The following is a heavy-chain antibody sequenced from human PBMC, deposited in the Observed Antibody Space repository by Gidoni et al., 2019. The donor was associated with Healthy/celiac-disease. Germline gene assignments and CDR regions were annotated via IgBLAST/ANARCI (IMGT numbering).Heavy chain of an antibody. CDR2: IIPIFGTA. V-gene: IGHV1-69*01. J-gene: IGHJ6*02. Sequence: QVQLVQSWAEVEKPGSSVKVSCKASGGTFSSYAIRWVRQAPGQGLAWMGGIIPIFGTANYAQKFQGRVTITADESTSTASMEPSSLRSEDTAVYYCARRGVRIAAAGNYYDYGMDVWGQGTTVTVSS. CDR3: ARRGVRIAAAGNYYDYGMDV. CDR1: GGTFSSYA. D-gene: IGHD6-13*01.